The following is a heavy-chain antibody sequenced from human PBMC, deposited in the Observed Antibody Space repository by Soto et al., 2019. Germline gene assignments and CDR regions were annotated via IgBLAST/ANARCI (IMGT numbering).Heavy chain of an antibody. D-gene: IGHD2-15*01. J-gene: IGHJ6*02. Sequence: QVQLQESGPGLVKPSQTLSLTCTVSGGSISSGDYYWSWIRQPPGKGLEWIGYIYYSGSTYYNPSLKRRVTISVDTSKDQCSLKLSSVTAADTAVYYCARDLVGVYGMDVWGQGTTVTVSS. CDR2: IYYSGST. CDR3: ARDLVGVYGMDV. CDR1: GGSISSGDYY. V-gene: IGHV4-30-4*01.